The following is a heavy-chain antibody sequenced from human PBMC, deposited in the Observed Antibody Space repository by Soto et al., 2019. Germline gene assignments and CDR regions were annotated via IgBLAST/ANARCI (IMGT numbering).Heavy chain of an antibody. Sequence: QVQLQESGPGLVKPSQTLSLTCTVSGGSISSGAYYWSWIRQHPGKGLEWIGYIYYSGSTYYNPSLKSRVTLXXDXSTXQYSLKLSSVTAADTAVYYCARAWGYTSGSYPSAYWGQGTLVTVSS. CDR1: GGSISSGAYY. D-gene: IGHD3-10*01. V-gene: IGHV4-31*03. J-gene: IGHJ4*02. CDR2: IYYSGST. CDR3: ARAWGYTSGSYPSAY.